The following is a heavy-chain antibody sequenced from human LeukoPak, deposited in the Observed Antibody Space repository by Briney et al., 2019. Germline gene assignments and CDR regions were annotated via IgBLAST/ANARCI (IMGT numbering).Heavy chain of an antibody. J-gene: IGHJ4*02. D-gene: IGHD4-17*01. Sequence: GGSLRLPCAASGFTFSSYSMNWVRQAPGKGLEWVSSISSSSSYIYYADSVKGRFTISRDNAKNSLYLQMNSLRAEDTAVYYCASESYGDYVGSDYWGQGTLVTVSS. V-gene: IGHV3-21*01. CDR1: GFTFSSYS. CDR2: ISSSSSYI. CDR3: ASESYGDYVGSDY.